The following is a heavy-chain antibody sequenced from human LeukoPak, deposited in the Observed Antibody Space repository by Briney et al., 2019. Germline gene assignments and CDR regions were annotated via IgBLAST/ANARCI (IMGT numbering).Heavy chain of an antibody. D-gene: IGHD4-17*01. J-gene: IGHJ5*02. Sequence: GASVKVSCKASGYTFTGYYMRWVRQAPGQGLEWMGWINPNSGGTKYAEKFQGRVTMTRDTSISTAYLELSRVRSDDTAVYYCARGGMTTVTFFAPWGQGILVTVSS. V-gene: IGHV1-2*02. CDR2: INPNSGGT. CDR3: ARGGMTTVTFFAP. CDR1: GYTFTGYY.